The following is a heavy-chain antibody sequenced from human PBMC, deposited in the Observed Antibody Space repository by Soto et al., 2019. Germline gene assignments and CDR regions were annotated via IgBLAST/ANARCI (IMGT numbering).Heavy chain of an antibody. V-gene: IGHV5-51*03. D-gene: IGHD3-16*01. Sequence: EVQLVQSGAEVKKPGESLKISCKGFGYNFINYWIGWVRQMPGQGLEWMGVICPRDSDTSYSPSFQGQVTVSADKSIHTAYLQWSSLKASDTDMYFCARGSHCRFDVSYDAPDYWGQGTLVTVSS. J-gene: IGHJ4*02. CDR1: GYNFINYW. CDR2: ICPRDSDT. CDR3: ARGSHCRFDVSYDAPDY.